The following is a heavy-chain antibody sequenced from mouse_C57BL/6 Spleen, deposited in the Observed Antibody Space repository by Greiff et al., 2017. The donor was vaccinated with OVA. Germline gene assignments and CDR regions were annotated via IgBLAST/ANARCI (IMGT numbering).Heavy chain of an antibody. V-gene: IGHV5-15*01. CDR3: ASLITGYFDV. CDR1: GFTFSDYG. J-gene: IGHJ1*03. Sequence: EVQLVESGGGLVQPGGSLKLSCAASGFTFSDYGMAWVRQAPRKGPEWVAFISNLAYSIYYADTVTGRFTISRENAKNSLYLEISSLRSEDTAMYYCASLITGYFDVWGTGTTVTVSS. D-gene: IGHD1-1*01. CDR2: ISNLAYSI.